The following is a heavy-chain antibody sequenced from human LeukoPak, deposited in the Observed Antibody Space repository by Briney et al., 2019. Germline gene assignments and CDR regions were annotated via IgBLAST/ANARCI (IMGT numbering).Heavy chain of an antibody. V-gene: IGHV3-64*01. CDR3: ARSGYCSGGSCYVDY. D-gene: IGHD2-15*01. CDR1: GFTFSSYA. Sequence: GGSLRLSCAASGFTFSSYAMHWVRQAPGKGLEYVSAISSDGGSTYYANSVKGRFTIFRDSSKNTLYLQMGSLRDEDMAVYYCARSGYCSGGSCYVDYWGQGALVTVSS. J-gene: IGHJ4*02. CDR2: ISSDGGST.